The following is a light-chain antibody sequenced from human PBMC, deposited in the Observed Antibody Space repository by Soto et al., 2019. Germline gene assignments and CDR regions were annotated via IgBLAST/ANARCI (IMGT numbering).Light chain of an antibody. V-gene: IGKV1-5*01. Sequence: DIQMTQSPSSLSASVGDRVTITCRASQSITNYLNWYQQKPGKAPKLLIYDASSLQSGVPSRFSGHGSGTDFTLTISSLQPDDFATYYCQQYNSYTTFGQGTKLEIK. J-gene: IGKJ2*01. CDR1: QSITNY. CDR3: QQYNSYTT. CDR2: DAS.